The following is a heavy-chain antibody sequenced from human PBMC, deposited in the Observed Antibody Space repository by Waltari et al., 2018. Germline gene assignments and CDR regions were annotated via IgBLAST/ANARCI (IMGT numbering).Heavy chain of an antibody. V-gene: IGHV1-2*06. J-gene: IGHJ3*02. CDR3: VGRVVRDAFDI. D-gene: IGHD2-21*01. Sequence: QVQLVQSGAEVKTPGASVKVSCKASGSTFTGYYMHWVRQAPGQGLDGMGRINPNSGGTNYAQKLQGRVTMTRDTSISTAYMELSRLRSDDTAVYYCVGRVVRDAFDIWGQGTMVTVSS. CDR2: INPNSGGT. CDR1: GSTFTGYY.